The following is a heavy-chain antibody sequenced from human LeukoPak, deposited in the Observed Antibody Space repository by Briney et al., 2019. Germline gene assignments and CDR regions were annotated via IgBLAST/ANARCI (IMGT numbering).Heavy chain of an antibody. CDR2: INGSGGST. Sequence: GGSLRLSCAASGFTFSSYAMSWVRQAPGKGLEWVSAINGSGGSTYYADSVKGRFTISRDNSKNTLYLQMNSLRAEDTAVYYCAKPTAMVSLWFDYWGQGTLVTVSS. CDR3: AKPTAMVSLWFDY. V-gene: IGHV3-23*01. J-gene: IGHJ4*02. CDR1: GFTFSSYA. D-gene: IGHD5-18*01.